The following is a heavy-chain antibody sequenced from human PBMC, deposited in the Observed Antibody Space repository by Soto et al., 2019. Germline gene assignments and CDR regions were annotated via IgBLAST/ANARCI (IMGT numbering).Heavy chain of an antibody. V-gene: IGHV1-69*13. CDR3: ARRRIDPTTVTTSGYYYYYGMDV. Sequence: ASVKVSCKASGGTFSSYAISWVRQAPGQGLEWMGGIIPIFGTANYAQEFQGRVTITADESTSTAYMELSSLRSEDTAVYYCARRRIDPTTVTTSGYYYYYGMDVWGQGTTVTVSS. J-gene: IGHJ6*02. CDR2: IIPIFGTA. D-gene: IGHD4-17*01. CDR1: GGTFSSYA.